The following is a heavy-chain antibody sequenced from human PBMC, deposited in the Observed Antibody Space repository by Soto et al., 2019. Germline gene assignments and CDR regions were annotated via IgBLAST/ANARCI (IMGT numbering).Heavy chain of an antibody. Sequence: QVHLVQSGVEVKKPGASVKVSCKASGYTFNSYGISWVRQAPGQGLEWMGWIGTNNGDTNYAQKFQGRIIITRDTSTSTDYMKLRSLTSDDTAVYYCARDRSTHDYWGQGTLVTVSS. D-gene: IGHD1-1*01. J-gene: IGHJ4*02. CDR2: IGTNNGDT. V-gene: IGHV1-18*01. CDR3: ARDRSTHDY. CDR1: GYTFNSYG.